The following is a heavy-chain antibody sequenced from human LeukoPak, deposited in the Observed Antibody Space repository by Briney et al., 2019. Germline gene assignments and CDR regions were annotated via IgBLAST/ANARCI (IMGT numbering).Heavy chain of an antibody. CDR3: ARVLGVVRDWYFDL. Sequence: GGSLRLSCAASGFTFDDYGMSWVRQAPGKGLEWVSGINWSGGSTGYADSVKGRFTISRDNAKNSLYLQMNSLRAEDTALYYCARVLGVVRDWYFDLWGRGTLVTVSS. J-gene: IGHJ2*01. D-gene: IGHD3-3*01. CDR2: INWSGGST. V-gene: IGHV3-20*04. CDR1: GFTFDDYG.